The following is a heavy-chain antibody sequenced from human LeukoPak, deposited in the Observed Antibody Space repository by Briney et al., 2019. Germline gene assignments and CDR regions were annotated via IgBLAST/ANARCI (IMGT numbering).Heavy chain of an antibody. J-gene: IGHJ4*02. CDR2: MNPNSGNA. CDR1: GYTFTSYD. CDR3: ARGAWSPVTTPDY. Sequence: GASVKVSCKASGYTFTSYDINWVRQATGQGLEWMGWMNPNSGNAGYAQKFQGRVSLTRNTFISTAYMELSSLRSEDTAVYYCARGAWSPVTTPDYWGQGTLVTVSS. D-gene: IGHD4-17*01. V-gene: IGHV1-8*01.